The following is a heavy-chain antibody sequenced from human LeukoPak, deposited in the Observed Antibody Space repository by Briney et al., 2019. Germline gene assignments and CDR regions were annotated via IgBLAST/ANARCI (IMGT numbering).Heavy chain of an antibody. Sequence: GRSLRLSCAASGFTFNTYGMNWGRQAPGKGLEWVAIIWYDGSDKYYAEPVKGRFTISRDNSKNTLYLLVNSLRAENTDVFYFARVGCTGGSCLAYNYYAMDVWGQGTTVTVSS. CDR3: ARVGCTGGSCLAYNYYAMDV. V-gene: IGHV3-33*01. D-gene: IGHD2-8*02. J-gene: IGHJ6*02. CDR1: GFTFNTYG. CDR2: IWYDGSDK.